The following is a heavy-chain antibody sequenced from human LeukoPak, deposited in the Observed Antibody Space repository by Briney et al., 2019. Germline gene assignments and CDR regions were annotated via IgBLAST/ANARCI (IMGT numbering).Heavy chain of an antibody. D-gene: IGHD5-12*01. V-gene: IGHV1-18*04. CDR2: ISAYNGNT. CDR1: GYTFTSYG. CDR3: AKGRIVATIRAFVGYYFDY. Sequence: GASVKVSCKASGYTFTSYGISWVRQAPGQGLEWMGLISAYNGNTNYAHKLQGRITMTTDTSTSTAYMELRSLRSDDTAVYYCAKGRIVATIRAFVGYYFDYWGQGTLVTVSS. J-gene: IGHJ4*02.